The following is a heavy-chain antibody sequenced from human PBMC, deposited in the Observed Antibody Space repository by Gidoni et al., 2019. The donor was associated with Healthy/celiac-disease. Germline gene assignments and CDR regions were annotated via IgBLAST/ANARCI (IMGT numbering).Heavy chain of an antibody. V-gene: IGHV3-48*03. J-gene: IGHJ4*02. Sequence: EVQLVESGGGLVQPGGSLRLACAASGFPFSSYEMNWVRQAPGKGLEWVSYISSSGSTIYYADSVKGRFTISRDNAKNSLYLQMNSLRAEDTAVYYCARGGRWLQPLLADYWGQGTLVTVSS. CDR2: ISSSGSTI. D-gene: IGHD5-12*01. CDR1: GFPFSSYE. CDR3: ARGGRWLQPLLADY.